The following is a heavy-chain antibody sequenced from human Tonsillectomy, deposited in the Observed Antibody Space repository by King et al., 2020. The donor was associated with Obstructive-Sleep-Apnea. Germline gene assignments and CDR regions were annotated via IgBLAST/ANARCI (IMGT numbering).Heavy chain of an antibody. Sequence: QLQESGPGLVKPSETLSLTCTVSGGSISTYYWNWIRQPPGKGLEWIGCIYYSGSTNYNPSLQSRVTISVDTSKNQFSLKLSSVTAADTAVYYCARAPYGSGIIDWFDPWGQGTLVSVSS. CDR3: ARAPYGSGIIDWFDP. CDR1: GGSISTYY. J-gene: IGHJ5*02. CDR2: IYYSGST. D-gene: IGHD3-10*01. V-gene: IGHV4-59*01.